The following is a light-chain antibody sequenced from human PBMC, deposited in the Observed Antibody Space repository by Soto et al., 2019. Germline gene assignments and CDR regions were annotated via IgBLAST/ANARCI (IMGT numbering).Light chain of an antibody. J-gene: IGLJ2*01. CDR3: FSYAGTSML. Sequence: QSALTQPASVSGCPGQSITISCTGTSSDVGNYNLVSWYQQYPGKAPKLIIYDVSKRPSGISNRFSGSKSGNTASLTVSGLQAEDEADYYCFSYAGTSMLFGGGTKLTVL. CDR2: DVS. CDR1: SSDVGNYNL. V-gene: IGLV2-23*02.